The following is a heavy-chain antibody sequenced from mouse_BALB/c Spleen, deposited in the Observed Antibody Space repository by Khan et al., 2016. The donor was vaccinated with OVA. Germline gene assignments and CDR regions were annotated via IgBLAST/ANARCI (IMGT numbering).Heavy chain of an antibody. CDR2: IYPGISDT. CDR1: GYSFTSYW. J-gene: IGHJ2*01. D-gene: IGHD2-12*01. Sequence: VQLKESGTVLARPGASVKMSCKASGYSFTSYWMHWVKQRPGLGLEWIGAIYPGISDTRYNQKFKGKAKLTAVTSASTAYMELSSLTTDDSAVDDCTRSYSSCYFDYWGQGTLLTVSS. CDR3: TRSYSSCYFDY. V-gene: IGHV1-5*01.